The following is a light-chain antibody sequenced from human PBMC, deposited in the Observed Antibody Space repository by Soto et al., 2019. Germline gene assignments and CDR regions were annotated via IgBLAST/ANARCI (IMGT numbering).Light chain of an antibody. CDR3: SSYTSSSTLVV. V-gene: IGLV2-14*01. J-gene: IGLJ2*01. CDR1: SSDVGGYNY. Sequence: QSALTQPASVSGSPGQSITISCTGTSSDVGGYNYVSWYQQNPGKAPKLMIYDVSNRPSGVSNRFSGSKSGNTASLTISGLQAEDEADDYCSSYTSSSTLVVFGGGTKLTVL. CDR2: DVS.